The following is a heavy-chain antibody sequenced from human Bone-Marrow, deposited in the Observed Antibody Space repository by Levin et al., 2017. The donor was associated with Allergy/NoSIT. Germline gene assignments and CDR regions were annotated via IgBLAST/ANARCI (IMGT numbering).Heavy chain of an antibody. CDR1: GGSISGFC. CDR3: ARSPRNYESVSPDYFLDV. D-gene: IGHD3-3*01. CDR2: ICHSGTT. V-gene: IGHV4-59*01. J-gene: IGHJ6*03. Sequence: SQTLSLTCTASGGSISGFCWSWIRQSPGEGLEWIGYICHSGTTNYNPSLKSRLTISMDTSKNNFSLNLRSVTAADTAVYYCARSPRNYESVSPDYFLDVWGKGTAVTVSS.